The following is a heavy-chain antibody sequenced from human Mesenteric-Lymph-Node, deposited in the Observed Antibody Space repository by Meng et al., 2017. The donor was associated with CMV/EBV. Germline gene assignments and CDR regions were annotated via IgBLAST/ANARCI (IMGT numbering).Heavy chain of an antibody. V-gene: IGHV1-3*01. CDR3: ARQSSGATLDY. D-gene: IGHD1-26*01. Sequence: SCQASGYTFTSYAMHWVRQAPGQRLEWMGWINAGNGNTKYSQKFQGRVTITRDTSASTAYMELSSLRSEDTAVYYCARQSSGATLDYWGQGTLVTVSS. CDR2: INAGNGNT. J-gene: IGHJ4*02. CDR1: GYTFTSYA.